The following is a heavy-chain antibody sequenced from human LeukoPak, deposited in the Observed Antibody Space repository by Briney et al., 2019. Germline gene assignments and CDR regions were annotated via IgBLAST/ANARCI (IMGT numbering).Heavy chain of an antibody. CDR1: GFTFSSYG. J-gene: IGHJ5*02. CDR2: IRYDGSNK. D-gene: IGHD1-26*01. V-gene: IGHV3-30*02. Sequence: GGSLRLSCAAPGFTFSSYGMHWVRQAPGKGLEWVTFIRYDGSNKYYADSVKGRFTISRDNSKNTLYLQMNSLRAEDTAVYYCAKSSGSGSYRLLDPWGQGTLVTVSS. CDR3: AKSSGSGSYRLLDP.